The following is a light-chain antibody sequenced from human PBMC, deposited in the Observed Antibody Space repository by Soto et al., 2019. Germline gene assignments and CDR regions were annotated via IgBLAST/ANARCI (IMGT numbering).Light chain of an antibody. CDR3: SSNRDSSTLFV. V-gene: IGLV2-14*01. J-gene: IGLJ1*01. Sequence: QSVLTQPASVSGSPGQSITISCTGTSSDVGAYNYVSWYQHHPGKVPKLLIYEVTNRPSGVSDRFSGSKSGNTASLTISGLQAEDEADYYCSSNRDSSTLFVCGHGTKGT. CDR1: SSDVGAYNY. CDR2: EVT.